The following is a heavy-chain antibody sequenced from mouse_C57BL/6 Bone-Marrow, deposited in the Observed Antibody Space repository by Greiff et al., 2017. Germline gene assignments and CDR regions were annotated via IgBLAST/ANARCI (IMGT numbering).Heavy chain of an antibody. CDR3: ARRTTVVADYAMDY. CDR1: GFPFSSYG. J-gene: IGHJ4*01. V-gene: IGHV5-6*01. CDR2: ISSGGSYT. Sequence: EVQVVESGGDLVKPGGSLKLSCAASGFPFSSYGMSWVRPTPDKRLEWVATISSGGSYTYYPDSVKGRFTISRDNAKNTLYMQMSSLKSEDTAMYYCARRTTVVADYAMDYWGQGTSVTVSS. D-gene: IGHD1-1*01.